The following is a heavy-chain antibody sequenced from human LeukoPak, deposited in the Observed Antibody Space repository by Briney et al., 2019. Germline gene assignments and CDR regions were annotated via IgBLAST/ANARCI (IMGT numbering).Heavy chain of an antibody. Sequence: PGGSLRLSRVDSGFTCIRDSMHCVRHAPGKGLEWVAIISYDGSHKYYADSVKGRFTISRDNYKNTLYLQMNSLRAEDTAVYYCAKSADSSGYYYYGMDVWGQGTTVTVSS. D-gene: IGHD6-19*01. CDR2: ISYDGSHK. V-gene: IGHV3-30*07. CDR1: GFTCIRDS. J-gene: IGHJ6*02. CDR3: AKSADSSGYYYYGMDV.